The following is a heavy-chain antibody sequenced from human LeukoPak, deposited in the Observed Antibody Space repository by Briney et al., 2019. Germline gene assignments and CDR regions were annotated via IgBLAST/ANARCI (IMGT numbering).Heavy chain of an antibody. Sequence: SQTLSLTCTVSGGSISSGGYYWSWIRQPPGKGLEWIGYIYHSGSTYYNPSLKSRVTISVDRSKNQFSLKLSSVTAADTAVYYCARGIADAFDIWGQGTMVTVSS. CDR1: GGSISSGGYY. V-gene: IGHV4-30-2*01. CDR2: IYHSGST. J-gene: IGHJ3*02. CDR3: ARGIADAFDI.